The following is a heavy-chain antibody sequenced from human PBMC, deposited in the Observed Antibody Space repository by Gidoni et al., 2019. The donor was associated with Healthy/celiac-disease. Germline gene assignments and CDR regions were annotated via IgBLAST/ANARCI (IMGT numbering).Heavy chain of an antibody. CDR1: GSAFSSYD. V-gene: IGHV3-13*04. Sequence: EVQLVESGGGLVQPGGSLGLSCAASGSAFSSYDMHLVRRATGKWLEWVSAICTAGDTYYPGSVKGRFTISRENAKNSLYLQMNSLRAGDTAVYYCARASYSSSPYFDYWGQGTLVTVSS. CDR3: ARASYSSSPYFDY. J-gene: IGHJ4*02. D-gene: IGHD6-13*01. CDR2: ICTAGDT.